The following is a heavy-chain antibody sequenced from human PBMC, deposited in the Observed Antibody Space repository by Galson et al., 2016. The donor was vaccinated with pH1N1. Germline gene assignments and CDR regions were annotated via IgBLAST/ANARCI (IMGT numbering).Heavy chain of an antibody. CDR1: GYSFTRYW. CDR3: SRHSGDGYRYGSERYFDY. D-gene: IGHD5-18*01. CDR2: IFPGDSDT. J-gene: IGHJ4*02. Sequence: QSGADVTKPGESPKISCKGSGYSFTRYWIGWVRQMPGKGLEWMGIIFPGDSDTRYSPSFPGQVTISADQSFSTAYLQWSSLKASDTAMYYCSRHSGDGYRYGSERYFDYWGQGTLVTVSS. V-gene: IGHV5-51*01.